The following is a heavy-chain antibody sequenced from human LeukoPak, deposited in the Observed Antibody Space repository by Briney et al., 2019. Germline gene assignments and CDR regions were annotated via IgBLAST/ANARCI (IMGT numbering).Heavy chain of an antibody. Sequence: SETLSLTCTVSGGSISSGGYYWSWIRQHPGKGLEWIGYIYYSGSTYYNPSLKSRVTISVDTSKNQFSLKLSSVTAVDTAVYYCARAVESDYDILTGYLKYYYYGMDVWGQGTTVTVSS. CDR3: ARAVESDYDILTGYLKYYYYGMDV. D-gene: IGHD3-9*01. V-gene: IGHV4-31*03. CDR1: GGSISSGGYY. J-gene: IGHJ6*02. CDR2: IYYSGST.